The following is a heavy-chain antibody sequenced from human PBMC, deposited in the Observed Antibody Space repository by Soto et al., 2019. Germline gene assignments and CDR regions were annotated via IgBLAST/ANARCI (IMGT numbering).Heavy chain of an antibody. J-gene: IGHJ6*02. CDR1: GYSFSTYW. CDR2: IYPGDSDT. V-gene: IGHV5-51*01. CDR3: ARPSYSSSRYYGMDV. Sequence: PGESLKLSCQGSGYSFSTYWIDWVRQMPGKGLEWMGIIYPGDSDTRYSPSFEGQVTISADKSITTAYLQWSSLKASDTAMYYCARPSYSSSRYYGMDVWGQGTTVTVSS. D-gene: IGHD6-6*01.